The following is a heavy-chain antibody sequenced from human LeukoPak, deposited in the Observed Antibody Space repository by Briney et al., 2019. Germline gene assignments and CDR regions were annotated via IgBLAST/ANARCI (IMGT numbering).Heavy chain of an antibody. CDR1: GFTFTSSA. CDR2: IVVGSGNT. V-gene: IGHV1-58*02. J-gene: IGHJ5*02. CDR3: GADLTMVRGVPRWFDP. D-gene: IGHD3-10*01. Sequence: SVKVSCKASGFTFTSSAMRWVRRARGQRLEWIGWIVVGSGNTNYAQKFQERVTITRDMSTSTTYMELSSLRSEDTAVYYCGADLTMVRGVPRWFDPWGQGTLVTVSS.